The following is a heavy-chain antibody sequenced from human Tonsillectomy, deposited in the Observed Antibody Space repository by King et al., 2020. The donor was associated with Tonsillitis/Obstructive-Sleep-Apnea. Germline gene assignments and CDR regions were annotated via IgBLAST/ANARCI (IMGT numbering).Heavy chain of an antibody. V-gene: IGHV1-46*01. CDR3: AGDGKITFGGVAPYYFDY. Sequence: VQLVESGAEVKKPGASVKVSCKASGYTLTSYYMHWVRQAPGQGLEWMGIINPSGGSTSSAQKLQVRVTLTRDTSTSTVYMELSSLRSEDTAVYYCAGDGKITFGGVAPYYFDYCGQGTLVTVSS. J-gene: IGHJ4*02. CDR1: GYTLTSYY. D-gene: IGHD3-16*01. CDR2: INPSGGST.